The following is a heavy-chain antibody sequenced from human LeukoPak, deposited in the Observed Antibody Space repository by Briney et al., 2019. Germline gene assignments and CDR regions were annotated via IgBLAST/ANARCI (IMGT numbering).Heavy chain of an antibody. Sequence: SETLSLTCAVSGGSISSSNWWSWVRQPPGKGLEWIGEIYHSGSTNYNPSLKSRVTISVDTSKNQFSLKLSSVTAADTAVYYCARDWGYYGSGSLYNWFDPWGQGTLVTVSS. CDR3: ARDWGYYGSGSLYNWFDP. J-gene: IGHJ5*02. D-gene: IGHD3-10*01. CDR1: GGSISSSNW. V-gene: IGHV4-4*02. CDR2: IYHSGST.